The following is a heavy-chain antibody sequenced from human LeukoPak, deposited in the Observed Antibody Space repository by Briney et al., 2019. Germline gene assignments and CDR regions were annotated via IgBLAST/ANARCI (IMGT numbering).Heavy chain of an antibody. CDR3: TSGYSGSYYRDY. J-gene: IGHJ4*02. CDR2: IRSKANSYAT. CDR1: GFTFSVSA. Sequence: GGSLRLSSAASGFTFSVSAMHSVRQASGEGLEWVCRIRSKANSYATAYAASVKGRFTISRDDSKNTAYLQMNSLKTEDTAVYYCTSGYSGSYYRDYWGQGTLVTVSS. D-gene: IGHD1-26*01. V-gene: IGHV3-73*01.